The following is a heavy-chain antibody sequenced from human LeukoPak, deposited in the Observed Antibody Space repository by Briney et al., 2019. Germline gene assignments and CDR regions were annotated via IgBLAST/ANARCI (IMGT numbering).Heavy chain of an antibody. CDR1: GFTFSSYS. V-gene: IGHV3-21*04. D-gene: IGHD3-22*01. J-gene: IGHJ4*02. Sequence: GGSLRLSCAASGFTFSSYSMNWVRQAPGKGLEWVSSISSSSSYIYYADSVKGRFTISRDNSKNTLYLQMNSLRAEDTAVYYCASRGYYYDSSGYYYISERSDYWGQGTLVTVSS. CDR3: ASRGYYYDSSGYYYISERSDY. CDR2: ISSSSSYI.